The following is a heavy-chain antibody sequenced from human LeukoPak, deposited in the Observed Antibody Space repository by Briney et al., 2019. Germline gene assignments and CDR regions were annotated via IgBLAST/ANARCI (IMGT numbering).Heavy chain of an antibody. D-gene: IGHD3-22*01. J-gene: IGHJ4*02. V-gene: IGHV4-39*07. CDR2: IYYSGST. Sequence: SETLSLTCTVSGGSISSSSYYWGWIRQPPGKGLEWIGSIYYSGSTYYNPSLKSRVTISVDTSKNQFSLKLSSVTAADTAVYYCARGDHYYDSTVYFDYWGQGTLVTVSS. CDR3: ARGDHYYDSTVYFDY. CDR1: GGSISSSSYY.